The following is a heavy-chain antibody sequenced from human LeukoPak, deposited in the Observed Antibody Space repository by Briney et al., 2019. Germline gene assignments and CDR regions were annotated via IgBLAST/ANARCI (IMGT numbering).Heavy chain of an antibody. CDR1: GYTFTSYD. Sequence: GASVKVSCKASGYTFTSYDINWVRQATGQGLEWMGWMNPNSGNTGYAQKFQGRVTITRNTSISTAYMELSSLRSEDTAVYYCARAMYDYYYYYYGMDVWGQGTTVTVSS. CDR3: ARAMYDYYYYYYGMDV. D-gene: IGHD5-12*01. CDR2: MNPNSGNT. J-gene: IGHJ6*02. V-gene: IGHV1-8*03.